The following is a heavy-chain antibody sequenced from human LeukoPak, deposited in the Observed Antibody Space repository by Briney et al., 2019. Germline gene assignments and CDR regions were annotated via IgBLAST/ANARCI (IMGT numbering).Heavy chain of an antibody. J-gene: IGHJ6*02. CDR2: INHSGST. D-gene: IGHD4-17*01. CDR3: ARGYDYGDYYYYYGMDV. CDR1: GGSFSGYY. Sequence: SETLSLTCAVYGGSFSGYYWSWIRQPPGKGLEWIGEINHSGSTNYNPSLKSRVTISVDTSKNQFSLKLSSVTAADTAVYYCARGYDYGDYYYYYGMDVWGQGTTVTVS. V-gene: IGHV4-34*01.